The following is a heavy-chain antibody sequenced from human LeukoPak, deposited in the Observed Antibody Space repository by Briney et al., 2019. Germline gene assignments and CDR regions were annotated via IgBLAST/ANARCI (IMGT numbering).Heavy chain of an antibody. Sequence: PGGSLRLSCAASGFTFSSYGMSWVRQAPGKGLEWVANIKQDGSEKYYVDSVKGRFTISRDNAKNSLYLQMNSLRAEDTAVYYCARESCSSTRCCTSEYFQHWGQGTLVTVSS. J-gene: IGHJ1*01. CDR2: IKQDGSEK. D-gene: IGHD2-2*02. CDR1: GFTFSSYG. CDR3: ARESCSSTRCCTSEYFQH. V-gene: IGHV3-7*01.